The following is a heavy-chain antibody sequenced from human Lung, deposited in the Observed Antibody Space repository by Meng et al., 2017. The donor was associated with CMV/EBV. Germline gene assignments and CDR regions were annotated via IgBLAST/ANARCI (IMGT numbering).Heavy chain of an antibody. V-gene: IGHV3-30-3*01. J-gene: IGHJ3*02. CDR2: ISYDGSNK. CDR1: GFTFSSYA. D-gene: IGHD6-19*01. Sequence: SCAASGFTFSSYAMHWVRQAPGKGLEWVAVISYDGSNKYYADSVKGRFTISRDNSKNTLYLQMNSLRAEDTAVYYCARGEHRIAVAGSAFDIWGQGTXVTGSS. CDR3: ARGEHRIAVAGSAFDI.